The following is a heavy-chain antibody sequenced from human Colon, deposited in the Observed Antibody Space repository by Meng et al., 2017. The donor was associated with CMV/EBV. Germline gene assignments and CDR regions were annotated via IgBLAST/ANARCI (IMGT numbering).Heavy chain of an antibody. CDR1: GFIFSDYY. Sequence: GESLKISCAASGFIFSDYYMSWIRQAPGKGLEWVSYISENGRTTYYADSVKGRFTVSRDNAQKSLYLQMNSLRAEDTALYYCARALSGDGMDVWGQGTKVTVSS. CDR3: ARALSGDGMDV. J-gene: IGHJ6*02. V-gene: IGHV3-11*01. CDR2: ISENGRTT. D-gene: IGHD3-10*01.